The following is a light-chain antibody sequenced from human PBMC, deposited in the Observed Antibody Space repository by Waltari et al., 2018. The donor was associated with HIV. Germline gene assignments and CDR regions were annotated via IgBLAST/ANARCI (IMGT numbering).Light chain of an antibody. V-gene: IGLV2-11*01. Sequence: QSALTQPRSASGSPGQSVTIPCTGTSSDIGASNYSPWYQHHPGKAPKFMIYDVTKRPSGVPDRFSGSKSGNTASLTISGLQAEDEADYYCCSYAGRYTYVFGTGTKVTVL. CDR1: SSDIGASNY. J-gene: IGLJ1*01. CDR2: DVT. CDR3: CSYAGRYTYV.